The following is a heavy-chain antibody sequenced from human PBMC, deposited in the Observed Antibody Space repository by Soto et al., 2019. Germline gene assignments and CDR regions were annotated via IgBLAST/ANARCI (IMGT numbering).Heavy chain of an antibody. Sequence: PSETLSLTCAVSGGSISSSNYWSWIRQHPGKGLEWIGYIYYSGSTYYNPSLKSRVTISVKTSKNQFSLKLSSVTAADTAVYYCARGRTYYAPWGQGTLVTVSS. CDR1: GGSISSSNY. D-gene: IGHD3-10*01. J-gene: IGHJ5*02. CDR2: IYYSGST. V-gene: IGHV4-31*11. CDR3: ARGRTYYAP.